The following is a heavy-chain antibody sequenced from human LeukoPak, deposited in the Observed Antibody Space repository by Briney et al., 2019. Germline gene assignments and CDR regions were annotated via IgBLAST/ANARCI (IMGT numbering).Heavy chain of an antibody. Sequence: GGSLRLSCAASGFTFSSYSMNWVRQAPGKGLEWVSSISGSSSYIYYADSVKGRFTISRDNAKNSLYLQMNSLRAEDTAVYYCARESTAIVLMVYAEEEGFDYWGQGTLVTVST. J-gene: IGHJ4*02. CDR3: ARESTAIVLMVYAEEEGFDY. D-gene: IGHD2-8*01. CDR1: GFTFSSYS. V-gene: IGHV3-21*01. CDR2: ISGSSSYI.